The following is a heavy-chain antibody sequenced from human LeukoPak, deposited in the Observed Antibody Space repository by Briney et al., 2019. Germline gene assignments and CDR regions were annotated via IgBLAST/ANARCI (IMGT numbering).Heavy chain of an antibody. CDR1: GGSISSYY. J-gene: IGHJ4*02. Sequence: SETLSLTCTVSGGSISSYYWSWIRQPPGKGLEWIGYIYYSGSTNYNPSLKSRVTISEDTSKNQFSLKLSSVTAADTAVYYCARARAVAGIDYWGQGTLVTVSS. CDR2: IYYSGST. V-gene: IGHV4-59*01. D-gene: IGHD6-19*01. CDR3: ARARAVAGIDY.